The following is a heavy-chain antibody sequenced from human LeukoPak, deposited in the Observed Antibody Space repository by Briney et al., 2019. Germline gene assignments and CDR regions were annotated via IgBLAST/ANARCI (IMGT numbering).Heavy chain of an antibody. D-gene: IGHD5-12*01. J-gene: IGHJ3*02. V-gene: IGHV3-7*03. CDR1: GFTFNSYW. CDR3: ARSPSSGRAVFDI. Sequence: PGGSLRLSCAASGFTFNSYWMSWVRQAPGKGLEWVANIQQDGSEKNYVDSVKGRFTISRDNAKESLYLQMHSLRAEDTAVYYCARSPSSGRAVFDIWGQGTMVTVSS. CDR2: IQQDGSEK.